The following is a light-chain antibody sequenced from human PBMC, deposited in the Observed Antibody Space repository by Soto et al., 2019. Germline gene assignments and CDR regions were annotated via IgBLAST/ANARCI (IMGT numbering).Light chain of an antibody. CDR2: DAS. Sequence: DIQMTQSPSTLSASLGDRVTITCRASQSVTSRFAYLAWYQHNPGKAPHLLIFDASNLKSGVPSRFSGSGSGKEFILTISSLQPDDFASYYRQQYYSYCTWTFGQGTKVEVK. CDR3: QQYYSYCTWT. CDR1: QSVTSR. J-gene: IGKJ1*01. V-gene: IGKV1-5*01.